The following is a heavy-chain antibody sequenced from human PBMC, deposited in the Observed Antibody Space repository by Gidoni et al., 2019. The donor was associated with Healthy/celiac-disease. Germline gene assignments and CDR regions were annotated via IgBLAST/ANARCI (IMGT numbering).Heavy chain of an antibody. J-gene: IGHJ4*02. D-gene: IGHD3-10*01. Sequence: QVPLVQSGAEVKKPWASLKVSCQASGYTFTSYYMHWVRQDPGQGLEWMGIIHPSGGSTSYAKKVKGRVTMTRDTSTSTVYMELSSLRSEDTAVYYCARLWFGEYTLDYWGQGTLVTVSS. V-gene: IGHV1-46*03. CDR1: GYTFTSYY. CDR3: ARLWFGEYTLDY. CDR2: IHPSGGST.